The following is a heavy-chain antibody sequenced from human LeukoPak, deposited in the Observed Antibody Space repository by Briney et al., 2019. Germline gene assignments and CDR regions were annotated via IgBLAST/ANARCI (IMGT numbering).Heavy chain of an antibody. J-gene: IGHJ6*03. CDR1: GGSISSYY. CDR2: IYYSGST. V-gene: IGHV4-59*01. D-gene: IGHD5-18*01. CDR3: ARGGYSYGYYMDV. Sequence: SETLSLACTVSGGSISSYYWSWIRQPPGKGLEWIGYIYYSGSTNCNPSLKSRVTISVDTSKNQFSLKLSSVTAADTAVYYCARGGYSYGYYMDVWGKGTTVTVSS.